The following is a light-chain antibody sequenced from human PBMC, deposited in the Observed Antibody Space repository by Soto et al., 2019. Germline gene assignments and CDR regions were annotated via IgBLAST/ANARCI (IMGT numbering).Light chain of an antibody. V-gene: IGKV3-15*01. J-gene: IGKJ1*01. CDR1: QSVSRN. Sequence: EIVMTQSPATLSVSPGEIATLSCRASQSVSRNVAWYQQKPGQAPRLLIHEASTRATGISVRFSGSGSGTEFTLTSTSLQSEDFAVYYCQQYNNWLWTFGQGTKVEIK. CDR3: QQYNNWLWT. CDR2: EAS.